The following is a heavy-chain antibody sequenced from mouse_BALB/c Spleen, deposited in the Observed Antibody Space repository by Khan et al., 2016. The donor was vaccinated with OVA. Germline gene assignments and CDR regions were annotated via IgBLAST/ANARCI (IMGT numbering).Heavy chain of an antibody. Sequence: EVELVESGGDLVRPGASLKLSCAASGFTFSAYGMSWVRQSPDKSLEWVGTINTDGYYTYYPHSLKGRFIFSRDNAKNTLYLQLRSLRSEDTAMYDGESCLTGWFAYWGQGTLVTVSA. CDR3: ESCLTGWFAY. CDR1: GFTFSAYG. CDR2: INTDGYYT. V-gene: IGHV5-6*01. J-gene: IGHJ3*01. D-gene: IGHD4-1*01.